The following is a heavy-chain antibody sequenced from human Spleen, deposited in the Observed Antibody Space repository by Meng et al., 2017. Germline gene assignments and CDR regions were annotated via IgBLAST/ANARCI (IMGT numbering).Heavy chain of an antibody. J-gene: IGHJ4*02. Sequence: ESLKISCAVYGGSFSGYYWSWIRQPPGKGMEWIGEINHSGSTNYNPSLKSRVTISVDTSKNQFSLKLSSVTAADTAVYYCASVAARNFDYWGQGTLVTVSS. CDR1: GGSFSGYY. CDR2: INHSGST. D-gene: IGHD6-6*01. V-gene: IGHV4-34*01. CDR3: ASVAARNFDY.